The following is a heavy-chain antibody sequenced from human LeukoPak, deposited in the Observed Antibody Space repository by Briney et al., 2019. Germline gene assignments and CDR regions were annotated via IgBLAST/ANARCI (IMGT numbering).Heavy chain of an antibody. CDR1: GGTFSSYA. D-gene: IGHD6-13*01. CDR3: ARGGSSSWYSPPGHDAFDI. V-gene: IGHV1-69*05. Sequence: EASVKVSCKASGGTFSSYAISWVRQAPGQGLEWMGGIIPIFGTANYAQKLQGRVTMTTDTSTSTAYMELRSLRSDDTAVYYCARGGSSSWYSPPGHDAFDIWGQGTMVTVSS. J-gene: IGHJ3*02. CDR2: IIPIFGTA.